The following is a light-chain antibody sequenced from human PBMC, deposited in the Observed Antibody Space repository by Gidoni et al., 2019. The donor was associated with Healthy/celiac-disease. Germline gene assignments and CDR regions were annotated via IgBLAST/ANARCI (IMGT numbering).Light chain of an antibody. Sequence: EIVLTQSPATLSLFPGERATLSCGASQSVSSYLAWYQQKPGQAPRLLIYDASNRATGIPARFSGSGSGTDFTLTISSLEPEDFAVYYCQHRSTFGPGTKVDIK. V-gene: IGKV3-11*01. CDR2: DAS. J-gene: IGKJ3*01. CDR3: QHRST. CDR1: QSVSSY.